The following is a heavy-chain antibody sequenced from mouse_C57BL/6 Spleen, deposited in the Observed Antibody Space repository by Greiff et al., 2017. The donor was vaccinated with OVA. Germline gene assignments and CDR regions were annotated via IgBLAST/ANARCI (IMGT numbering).Heavy chain of an antibody. CDR3: ARDSSGYFDY. V-gene: IGHV1-54*01. D-gene: IGHD3-2*02. J-gene: IGHJ2*01. CDR2: INPGSGGT. Sequence: QVQLQQSGAELVRPGTSVKVSCKASGYAFTNYLIEWVKQRPGRGLEWIGVINPGSGGTNYNEKFKGKATLTADKSSSTAYMQLSSLTSEDSAVYFCARDSSGYFDYWGQGTTLTVSS. CDR1: GYAFTNYL.